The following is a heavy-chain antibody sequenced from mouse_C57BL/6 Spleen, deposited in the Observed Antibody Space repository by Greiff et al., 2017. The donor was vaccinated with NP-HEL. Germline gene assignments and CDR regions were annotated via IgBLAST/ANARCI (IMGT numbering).Heavy chain of an antibody. CDR3: ARSPITTVVATPAWFAY. J-gene: IGHJ3*01. Sequence: QVQLKQSGPELVKPGASVKLSCKASGYTFTSYDINWVKQRPGQGLEWIGWIYPRDGSTKYNEKFKGKATLTVDTSSSTAYMELHSLTSEDSAVYFCARSPITTVVATPAWFAYWGQGTLVTVSA. V-gene: IGHV1-85*01. CDR1: GYTFTSYD. CDR2: IYPRDGST. D-gene: IGHD1-1*01.